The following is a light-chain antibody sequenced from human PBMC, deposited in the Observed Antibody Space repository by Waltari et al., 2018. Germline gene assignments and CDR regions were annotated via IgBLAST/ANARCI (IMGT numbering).Light chain of an antibody. V-gene: IGLV2-14*03. CDR2: DFT. J-gene: IGLJ2*01. CDR3: SSYTSSNTVI. CDR1: SRDLGGYTY. Sequence: QSALTQPASVSGPPGQSITISCTGTSRDLGGYTYVSWYQQTPGKAPKLMIYDFTVRPSGVSNRFSGSKSGNTASLTISGLQAEDEADYYCSSYTSSNTVIFGGGTKLTVL.